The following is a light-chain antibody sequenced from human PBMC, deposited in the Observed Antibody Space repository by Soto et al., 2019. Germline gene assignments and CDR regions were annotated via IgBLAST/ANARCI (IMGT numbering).Light chain of an antibody. J-gene: IGKJ4*01. CDR3: LQRSNWPFT. CDR2: DAS. Sequence: DIVLTQSPATLSSSPGESATLSCRASQSVTSYLAWFQQKPGQAPRLLIYDASNTATGIPARFSGSGAETDFTLTISSLEPEDFAVYYCLQRSNWPFTFGGGTRVEIK. V-gene: IGKV3-11*01. CDR1: QSVTSY.